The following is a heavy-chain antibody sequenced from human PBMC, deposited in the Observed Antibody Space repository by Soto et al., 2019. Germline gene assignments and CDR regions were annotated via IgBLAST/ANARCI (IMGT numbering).Heavy chain of an antibody. J-gene: IGHJ4*02. CDR2: INHSGST. CDR3: ARSPYYDYVWGSYRPPWYFDY. Sequence: SETLSLTCAVYGGSFSGYYWSWIRQPPGKGLEWIWEINHSGSTNYNPSLKSRVTISVDTSKNQFSLKLSSVTAADTAVYYCARSPYYDYVWGSYRPPWYFDYWGQGTLVTVSS. V-gene: IGHV4-34*01. D-gene: IGHD3-16*02. CDR1: GGSFSGYY.